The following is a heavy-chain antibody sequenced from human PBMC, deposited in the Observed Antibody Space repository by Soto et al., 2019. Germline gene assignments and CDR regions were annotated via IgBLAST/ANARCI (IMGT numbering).Heavy chain of an antibody. CDR2: IYPGDSET. CDR1: GYTFSNFW. D-gene: IGHD6-13*01. Sequence: GESLKISCQCSGYTFSNFWIAWVRQLPGKGLEYMGIIYPGDSETRYSPSFHGKVTISADRSIGTAYLQWSSLEASDSACYFCARSPRSSPYFDYWGQGALVTVSS. J-gene: IGHJ4*02. V-gene: IGHV5-51*01. CDR3: ARSPRSSPYFDY.